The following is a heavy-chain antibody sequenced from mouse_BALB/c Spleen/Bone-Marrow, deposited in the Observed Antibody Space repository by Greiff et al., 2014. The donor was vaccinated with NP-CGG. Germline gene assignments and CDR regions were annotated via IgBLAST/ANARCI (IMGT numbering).Heavy chain of an antibody. J-gene: IGHJ2*01. CDR3: ARDHPYYFDY. CDR1: GYTFTSYW. V-gene: IGHV1-7*01. Sequence: QVQLQQSGAELAKPGASVKMSCKASGYTFTSYWMHWVKQRPGQGLEWIGYINPSTGYTEYNKKFKDKATLPAEKSSSTAYMQLSSLTSEDSAVYYCARDHPYYFDYWGQGTTLTVSS. CDR2: INPSTGYT.